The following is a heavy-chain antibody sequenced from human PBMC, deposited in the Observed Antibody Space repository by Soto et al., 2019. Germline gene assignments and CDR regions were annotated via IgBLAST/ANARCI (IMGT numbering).Heavy chain of an antibody. V-gene: IGHV4-34*01. CDR1: GGSFSGYY. CDR3: ARDKITGLFDY. J-gene: IGHJ4*02. D-gene: IGHD2-8*02. Sequence: QVQLQQWGAGLLKPSETLSLTCAVYGGSFSGYYWTWIRQPPGTGREWIGEINHSGSTNYNPSLKSRATISVDTSKNQCSLKLTAVTAADTAVYYCARDKITGLFDYWGQGTLVTVSS. CDR2: INHSGST.